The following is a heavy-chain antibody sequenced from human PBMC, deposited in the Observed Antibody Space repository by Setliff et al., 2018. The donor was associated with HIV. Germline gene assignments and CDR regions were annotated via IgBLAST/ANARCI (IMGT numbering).Heavy chain of an antibody. D-gene: IGHD2-15*01. Sequence: GGSLRLSCAASGLSISSNYMNWVRQAPGKGLEWVSSLSSDGRYIYYADSVRGRFTISRDDAKNSLYLQMNSLRAEDTAVYYCASQGVVVTTRGHHYYGLNVWGQGTTVTVSS. CDR1: GLSISSNY. CDR2: LSSDGRYI. V-gene: IGHV3-21*04. CDR3: ASQGVVVTTRGHHYYGLNV. J-gene: IGHJ6*02.